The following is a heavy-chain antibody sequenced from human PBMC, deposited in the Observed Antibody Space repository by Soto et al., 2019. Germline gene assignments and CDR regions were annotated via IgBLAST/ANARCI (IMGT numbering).Heavy chain of an antibody. D-gene: IGHD2-2*01. CDR2: IYYSGST. Sequence: SETLSLTCTVSGGSISSYYWSWIRQPPGKGLEWIGYIYYSGSTNYNPSLKSRVTISVDTSKNQFSLKLSSVTAADTAVYYCAMLSGAHWFDPWGQGTLVTVSS. J-gene: IGHJ5*02. V-gene: IGHV4-59*01. CDR3: AMLSGAHWFDP. CDR1: GGSISSYY.